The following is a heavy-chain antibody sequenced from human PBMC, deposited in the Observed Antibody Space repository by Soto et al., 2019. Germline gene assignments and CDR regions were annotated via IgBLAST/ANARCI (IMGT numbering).Heavy chain of an antibody. J-gene: IGHJ4*02. Sequence: SQTLSLTCAISGDSVSSNSSAWNWIRHSPSRGLDWLGRTYYRSKWYNDYAVSVKSRITINPDTSKNHFSLQLNSVTPEDTAVYYCARDIVVVVDYPSRYYFDYWGQGTLVTVSS. CDR3: ARDIVVVVDYPSRYYFDY. D-gene: IGHD2-15*01. V-gene: IGHV6-1*01. CDR2: TYYRSKWYN. CDR1: GDSVSSNSSA.